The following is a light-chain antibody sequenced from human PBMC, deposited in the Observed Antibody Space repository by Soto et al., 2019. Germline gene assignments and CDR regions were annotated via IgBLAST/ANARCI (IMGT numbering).Light chain of an antibody. CDR1: QSVSSSY. J-gene: IGKJ1*01. CDR3: QQYGSSLPWT. CDR2: GAS. Sequence: EIVLTQSPGTLSLSPGERATLSCRASQSVSSSYLACYQQKPGQAPRLLIYGASSRATGIPDRFSGSGSGTDFTLTISRLEPEDFAVYYCQQYGSSLPWTFGQGTKVEIK. V-gene: IGKV3-20*01.